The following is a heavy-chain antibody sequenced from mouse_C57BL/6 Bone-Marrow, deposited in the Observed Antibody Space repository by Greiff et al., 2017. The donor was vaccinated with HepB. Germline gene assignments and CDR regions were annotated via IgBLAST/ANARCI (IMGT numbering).Heavy chain of an antibody. CDR2: ISYDGGN. J-gene: IGHJ2*01. CDR3: ARESPFYYGSSYPYIDY. D-gene: IGHD1-1*01. CDR1: GYSITSGYY. Sequence: EVKVEEPGPGLVKPSQSLSLTCSVTGYSITSGYYWNWIRQSPGNNLELKGYISYDGGNNYNPSLKNRISITRDTSKNQFFLKLNSVTTENTTTYYCARESPFYYGSSYPYIDYCDQGTTLTVSS. V-gene: IGHV3-6*01.